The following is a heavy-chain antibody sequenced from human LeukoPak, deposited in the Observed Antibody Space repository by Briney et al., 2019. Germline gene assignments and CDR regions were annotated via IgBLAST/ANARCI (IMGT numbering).Heavy chain of an antibody. CDR3: AREIPAAGHFDY. CDR1: GGSISGYY. J-gene: IGHJ4*02. Sequence: SETLSLTCAVSGGSISGYYWMWVRQPPGKGLEWIGYVHYTGGTRYNPSLKSRVTISVDTSQIQFSLKLSAVTAADTAVYYCAREIPAAGHFDYWGQGFLVTVSS. D-gene: IGHD6-13*01. V-gene: IGHV4-59*01. CDR2: VHYTGGT.